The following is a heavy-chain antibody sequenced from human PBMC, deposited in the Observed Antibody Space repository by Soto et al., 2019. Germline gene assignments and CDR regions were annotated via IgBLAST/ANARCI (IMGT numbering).Heavy chain of an antibody. D-gene: IGHD2-15*01. CDR2: IIPIFGTA. CDR3: ARQYCSGGSCYFDY. CDR1: GGTFSSYA. V-gene: IGHV1-69*12. J-gene: IGHJ4*02. Sequence: QVQLVQSGAEVKKPGSSVKVSCKASGGTFSSYAISWVRQAPGQGLEWMGGIIPIFGTANYAQKFQGRVTMSADECTSAAYMDVGSRRSEETAGYYCARQYCSGGSCYFDYWGQGTLVTVSS.